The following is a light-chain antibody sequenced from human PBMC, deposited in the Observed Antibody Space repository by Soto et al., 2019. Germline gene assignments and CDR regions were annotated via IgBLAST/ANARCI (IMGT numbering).Light chain of an antibody. V-gene: IGKV1-8*01. J-gene: IGKJ1*01. CDR1: QGISSY. CDR2: ATS. CDR3: QQYYTYPWT. Sequence: AIRMTQSPSSLSASTGDRVTITCRASQGISSYLGWFQQKPGRPPKLLMSATSTLQSDVPSRFSGSGSGTDFTLTIGCLQSEDLATYYCQQYYTYPWTFGQGTKVEIK.